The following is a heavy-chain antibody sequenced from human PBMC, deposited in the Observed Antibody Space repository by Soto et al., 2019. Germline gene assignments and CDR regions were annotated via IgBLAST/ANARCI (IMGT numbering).Heavy chain of an antibody. CDR2: IYWDADK. Sequence: QITLKESGPTLVKPTQTLTLTCTFSGFSLSSTRVAVGWIRQPPGKALEWLALIYWDADKRYSPFLKSRLTTTKDTSKNQVVLTMTNMDPVDTATYYCAHSVVAGLGYYFDYWGQGTLVTVSS. CDR1: GFSLSSTRVA. CDR3: AHSVVAGLGYYFDY. D-gene: IGHD6-19*01. J-gene: IGHJ4*02. V-gene: IGHV2-5*02.